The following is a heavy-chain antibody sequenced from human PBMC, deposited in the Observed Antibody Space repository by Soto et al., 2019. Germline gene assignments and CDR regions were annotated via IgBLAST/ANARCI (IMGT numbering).Heavy chain of an antibody. J-gene: IGHJ4*02. D-gene: IGHD2-15*01. CDR3: AKRRGAGGHFDY. CDR1: GFTFSSYA. CDR2: VSIGGST. V-gene: IGHV3-23*01. Sequence: GSLRLSCAASGFTFSSYAMGWVRQGPGKGLEWVAVVSIGGSTHYADSVRGRFTISRDNSKNTLSLQMNSLTAEDTAIYFCAKRRGAGGHFDYWGQGALVTVSS.